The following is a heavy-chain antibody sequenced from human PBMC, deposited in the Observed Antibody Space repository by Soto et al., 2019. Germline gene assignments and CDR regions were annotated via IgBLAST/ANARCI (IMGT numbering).Heavy chain of an antibody. CDR1: GYTFTSYD. D-gene: IGHD6-19*01. CDR3: ARIWGGGWPYYYYGMDV. CDR2: MNPNSGNT. J-gene: IGHJ6*02. Sequence: GASVKVSCKASGYTFTSYDINWVRQATGQGLEWMGWMNPNSGNTGYAQKFQGRVTMTRNTSISTAYMELSSLRSEDTAVYYCARIWGGGWPYYYYGMDVWGQGTTVTVSS. V-gene: IGHV1-8*01.